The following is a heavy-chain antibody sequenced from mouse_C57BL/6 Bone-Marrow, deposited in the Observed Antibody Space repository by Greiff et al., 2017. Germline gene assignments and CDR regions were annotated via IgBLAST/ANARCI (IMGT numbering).Heavy chain of an antibody. J-gene: IGHJ1*03. V-gene: IGHV1-15*01. Sequence: VKLMESGAELVRPGASVTLSCKASGYTFTDYEMPWVKQTPVHGLEWIGAIDPETGGTAYNQKFKGKAILTAEKSSSTAYMELRSLTSEDSAVYYCTRDIWYFDVWGTGTTVTVSS. CDR2: IDPETGGT. CDR3: TRDIWYFDV. CDR1: GYTFTDYE.